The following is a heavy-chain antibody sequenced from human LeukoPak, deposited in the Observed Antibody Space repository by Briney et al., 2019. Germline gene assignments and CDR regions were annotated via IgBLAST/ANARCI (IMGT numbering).Heavy chain of an antibody. V-gene: IGHV1-2*02. CDR3: ARTHCTSTSCYPYFDY. D-gene: IGHD2-2*01. CDR2: INPNSGGT. J-gene: IGHJ4*02. CDR1: GYTFTGYY. Sequence: ASVKVSCKASGYTFTGYYIHWARQAPGQGLEWMGWINPNSGGTNYAQKFQGRVTVTRDMSISTAYTELSRLRSDDTAVYYCARTHCTSTSCYPYFDYWGQGTLVTVSS.